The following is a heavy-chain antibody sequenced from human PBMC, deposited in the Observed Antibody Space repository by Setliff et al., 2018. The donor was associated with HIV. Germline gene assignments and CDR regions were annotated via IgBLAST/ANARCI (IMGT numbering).Heavy chain of an antibody. J-gene: IGHJ2*01. Sequence: SETLSLTCNVSGGFTNGFYWSWIRQSPGKGLEWIGHIFYSADNILYSGKTHYNPSLKSRVSISVDASKNQFSLRLSSVTAADTAMYYCAREYYRSGGYSGWFFDLWGRGALVTVSS. CDR3: AREYYRSGGYSGWFFDL. CDR1: GGFTNGFY. CDR2: IFYSADNILYSGKT. D-gene: IGHD2-15*01. V-gene: IGHV4-59*12.